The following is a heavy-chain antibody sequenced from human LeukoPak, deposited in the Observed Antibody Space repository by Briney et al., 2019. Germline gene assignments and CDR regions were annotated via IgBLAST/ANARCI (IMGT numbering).Heavy chain of an antibody. CDR1: GYSFTSYW. Sequence: GESLKISCKGSGYSFTSYWIGWVRQMPGKGLEWMGVIYPDDSDTRYSPSFQGQVTISADKSISTAYLQWSSLKASDTAMYYCARQKTYYSDSSGKTYAFDIWGQGTMVTVTS. D-gene: IGHD3-22*01. CDR2: IYPDDSDT. V-gene: IGHV5-51*01. J-gene: IGHJ3*02. CDR3: ARQKTYYSDSSGKTYAFDI.